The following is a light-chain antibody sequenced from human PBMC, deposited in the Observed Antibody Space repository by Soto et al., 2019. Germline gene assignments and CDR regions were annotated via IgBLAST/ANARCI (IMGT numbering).Light chain of an antibody. V-gene: IGKV3D-20*02. CDR1: QSVSSSY. CDR2: GAS. Sequence: EIVLTQSPGTLSLSPGERATLSCRASQSVSSSYLAWYQQKPGQAPRLLIYGASSRATGIPDRFSGSGSGTDFTLTISSLEPEDFAVYYCQQRSNWPPITSGQGHDWRL. J-gene: IGKJ5*01. CDR3: QQRSNWPPIT.